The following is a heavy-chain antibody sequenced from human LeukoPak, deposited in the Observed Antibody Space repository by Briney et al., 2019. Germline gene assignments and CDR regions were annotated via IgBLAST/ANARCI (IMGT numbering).Heavy chain of an antibody. CDR2: INHSGST. CDR3: ARRPPLWTATGY. Sequence: PSETLSLTCAVYGGPFSGYYWSWIRQPPGKGLEWIGEINHSGSTNYNPSLKSRVTISVDTSKNQFSLKLSSVTAADTAVYYCARRPPLWTATGYWGQGTLVTVSS. CDR1: GGPFSGYY. V-gene: IGHV4-34*01. J-gene: IGHJ4*02. D-gene: IGHD1-26*01.